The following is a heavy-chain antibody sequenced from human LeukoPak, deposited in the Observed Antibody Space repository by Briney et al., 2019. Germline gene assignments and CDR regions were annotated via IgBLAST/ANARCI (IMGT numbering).Heavy chain of an antibody. CDR3: ARGSLHY. CDR1: AFTSSSYW. J-gene: IGHJ4*02. V-gene: IGHV3-7*03. Sequence: AGSLRLSCAASAFTSSSYWMSWVRHAPGKWLEWVANIKPDGSEKYYVDSVKGRFTISKDNAKNSLYLQMNSLRAEDTAVYYCARGSLHYWGQGTLVTVSS. CDR2: IKPDGSEK.